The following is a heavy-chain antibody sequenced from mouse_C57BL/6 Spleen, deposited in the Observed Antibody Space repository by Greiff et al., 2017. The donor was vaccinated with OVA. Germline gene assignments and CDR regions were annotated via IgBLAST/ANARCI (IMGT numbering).Heavy chain of an antibody. J-gene: IGHJ2*01. CDR2: ISSGSSPT. V-gene: IGHV5-17*01. CDR3: ATTLTGNYFDY. D-gene: IGHD4-1*01. Sequence: EVQLVESGGGLVKPGESLKLSCAASGFTFSDYGMHWVRQAPEKGLEWVAYISSGSSPTYYADTVKGRFTISRDNAKNTLFLQLTSLRSEDTAMYYDATTLTGNYFDYWGQGTTLTVSS. CDR1: GFTFSDYG.